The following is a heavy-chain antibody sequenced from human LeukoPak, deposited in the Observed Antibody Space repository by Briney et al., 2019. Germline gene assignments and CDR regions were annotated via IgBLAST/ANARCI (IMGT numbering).Heavy chain of an antibody. CDR1: GFTFSSYG. Sequence: GGSLRLSCAASGFTFSSYGMHWVRQAPGKGLEWVAVISYDGSNKYYADSVKGRFTISRDNSKNTLYLQMNSLRAEDTAVHYCAKSFNPIYDYYYGMDVWGQGTTVTVSS. CDR2: ISYDGSNK. J-gene: IGHJ6*02. V-gene: IGHV3-30*18. CDR3: AKSFNPIYDYYYGMDV.